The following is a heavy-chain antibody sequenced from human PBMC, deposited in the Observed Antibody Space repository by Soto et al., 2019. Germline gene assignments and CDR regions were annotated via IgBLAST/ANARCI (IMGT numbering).Heavy chain of an antibody. J-gene: IGHJ4*02. CDR2: IIPIFTRT. D-gene: IGHD2-15*01. CDR3: ARDVVRSTAGDS. Sequence: ASVKVSCKASGGTFSTSSFVWVRQGPGQGLEWMGGIIPIFTRTNFAQKFQGRVTFSADESTRTTYMELRSLTSEDTAIYYCARDVVRSTAGDSWGQGTLVTVSS. CDR1: GGTFSTSS. V-gene: IGHV1-69*13.